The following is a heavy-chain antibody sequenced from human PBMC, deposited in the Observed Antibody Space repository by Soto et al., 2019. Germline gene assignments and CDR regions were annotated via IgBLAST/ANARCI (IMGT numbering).Heavy chain of an antibody. Sequence: GGSLRLSCAASGFTFSSYAMSWVRQAPGKGLEWVSAISGSGGSTYYADSVKGRFTISRDNSKNTLYLQMNSLRAEDTAVYYCAKTVAGQWLVQDAFDIWGQGTMVTVSS. CDR1: GFTFSSYA. CDR3: AKTVAGQWLVQDAFDI. CDR2: ISGSGGST. D-gene: IGHD6-19*01. J-gene: IGHJ3*02. V-gene: IGHV3-23*01.